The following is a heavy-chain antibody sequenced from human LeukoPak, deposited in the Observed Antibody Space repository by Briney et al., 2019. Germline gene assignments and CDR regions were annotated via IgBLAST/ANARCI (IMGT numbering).Heavy chain of an antibody. D-gene: IGHD3-22*01. J-gene: IGHJ4*02. Sequence: SETLSLTCAVYGGPFSGYYWSWIRQPPGKGLEWIGEINHSGSTNYNPSLKSRVTISVDTSKNQFSLKLSSVTAADTAVYYCARRGVYYYDSSGYYYWGQGTLVTVSS. CDR1: GGPFSGYY. CDR3: ARRGVYYYDSSGYYY. V-gene: IGHV4-34*01. CDR2: INHSGST.